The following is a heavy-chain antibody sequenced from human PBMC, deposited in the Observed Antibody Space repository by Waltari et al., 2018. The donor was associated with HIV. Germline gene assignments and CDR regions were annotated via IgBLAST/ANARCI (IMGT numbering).Heavy chain of an antibody. CDR1: GLNFDDYG. J-gene: IGHJ4*02. D-gene: IGHD3-10*01. CDR2: INWNGGST. Sequence: EVQLVASGGGVVRPGGSLRLSCVAPGLNFDDYGMSWVRQAPGKGLEWVSGINWNGGSTGYADSVKGRFSISRDNAKNSLYLQMNSLRAEDTALYYCARDYGSGSYYNYWGQGTLVTVSS. CDR3: ARDYGSGSYYNY. V-gene: IGHV3-20*04.